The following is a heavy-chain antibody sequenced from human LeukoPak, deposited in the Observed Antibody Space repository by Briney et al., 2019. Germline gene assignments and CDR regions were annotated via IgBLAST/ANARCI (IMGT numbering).Heavy chain of an antibody. V-gene: IGHV3-53*01. J-gene: IGHJ4*02. CDR1: GFTVRDNY. D-gene: IGHD1-26*01. CDR2: LYSGGAA. CDR3: ARGTFSPQGSYYGH. Sequence: PGGSLRLFCAVSGFTVRDNYLNWVRQTPGKGLECVSVLYSGGAAYYADSVKGRFTISRDTSKNTLSLQMNSLRVEDTALYYCARGTFSPQGSYYGHWGQGTLVTVSS.